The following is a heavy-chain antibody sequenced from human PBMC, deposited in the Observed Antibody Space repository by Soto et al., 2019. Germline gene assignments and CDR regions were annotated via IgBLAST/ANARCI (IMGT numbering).Heavy chain of an antibody. CDR1: GYTFTNYG. J-gene: IGHJ5*02. V-gene: IGHV1-18*01. CDR3: ARGVGSGSYYNKYNWFDP. D-gene: IGHD3-10*01. CDR2: INVYNGNT. Sequence: QVQLVQSGGEVKKPGASVKVSCKASGYTFTNYGISWVRQAPGQGLAWMGWINVYNGNTKYAQKVQGRVTMTTDTSTGTPXMELRSLRSDDTAVYYCARGVGSGSYYNKYNWFDPWGQGTLVTVSS.